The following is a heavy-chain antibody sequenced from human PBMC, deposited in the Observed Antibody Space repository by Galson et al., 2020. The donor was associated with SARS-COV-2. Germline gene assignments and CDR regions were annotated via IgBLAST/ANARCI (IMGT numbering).Heavy chain of an antibody. J-gene: IGHJ6*03. D-gene: IGHD2-2*01. CDR1: GESFSGYY. CDR3: ARGHRGVVPSPILGLGPYYSYYDMDV. CDR2: INNSGGA. V-gene: IGHV4-34*01. Sequence: SETLSLTCAVYGESFSGYYWSWIRQVPGKGLQWIGEINNSGGANYSPSLKSRVTISVDTSKNQFSLNLKSVTAADTALYYCARGHRGVVPSPILGLGPYYSYYDMDVWGRGTTVTVSS.